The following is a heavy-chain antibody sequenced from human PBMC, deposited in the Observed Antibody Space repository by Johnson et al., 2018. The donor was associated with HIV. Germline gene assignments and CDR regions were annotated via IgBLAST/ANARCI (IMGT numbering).Heavy chain of an antibody. Sequence: VQLVESGGGLVQPGRSLRLSCTASGFTFGDYAMSCFRQAPGKGLEWVSFIRSKAYGGTTDYAAPVKGRFTISRDDSKNTLYLQMNSLKTEDTAVYYCTQRLGIWGQGTMVTVSS. J-gene: IGHJ3*02. CDR2: IRSKAYGGTT. CDR3: TQRLGI. CDR1: GFTFGDYA. D-gene: IGHD3-22*01. V-gene: IGHV3-49*03.